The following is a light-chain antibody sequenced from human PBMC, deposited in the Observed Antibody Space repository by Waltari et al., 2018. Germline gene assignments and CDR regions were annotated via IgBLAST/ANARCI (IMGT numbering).Light chain of an antibody. J-gene: IGKJ2*01. CDR3: QQYNDWPYT. CDR1: QSVNDN. V-gene: IGKV3-15*01. Sequence: EVLLTQSPATLSVSPGGRATLSRRASQSVNDNLAWYQQKPGQPPRLLIYRASTGATGIPARFGGSGAGTDFTLTISSLQSEDFAVYFCQQYNDWPYTFGQGTKLEIK. CDR2: RAS.